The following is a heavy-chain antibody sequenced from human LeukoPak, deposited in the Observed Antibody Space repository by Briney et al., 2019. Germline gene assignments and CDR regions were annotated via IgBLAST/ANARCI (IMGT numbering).Heavy chain of an antibody. Sequence: GGSLRLSCAASGFSFSDYFMCWIRQAPGEGLEWISCISTAGKTIYYADSVKGRFTISRDNAKESLYLQLNTLRAEDTAVYYCARDHGDGDSLFFDYWDQGTLVTVSS. D-gene: IGHD4-17*01. CDR2: ISTAGKTI. CDR3: ARDHGDGDSLFFDY. J-gene: IGHJ4*02. V-gene: IGHV3-11*01. CDR1: GFSFSDYF.